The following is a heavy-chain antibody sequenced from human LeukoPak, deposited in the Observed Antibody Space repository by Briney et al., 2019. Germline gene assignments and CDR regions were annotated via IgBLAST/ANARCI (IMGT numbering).Heavy chain of an antibody. CDR1: GFTFSRFP. Sequence: GGSLRLSCAASGFTFSRFPMHWVRQAPGKGLEWVALISPDGGDKEYAGSVKGRFTVSRDNSKNTLYLQLNSLRLEDTAVYYCARDYPADHWGQGTLVTVSP. J-gene: IGHJ4*02. CDR3: ARDYPADH. CDR2: ISPDGGDK. V-gene: IGHV3-30-3*01.